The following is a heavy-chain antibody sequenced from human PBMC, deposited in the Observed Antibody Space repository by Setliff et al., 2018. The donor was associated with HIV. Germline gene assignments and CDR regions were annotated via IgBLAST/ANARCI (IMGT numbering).Heavy chain of an antibody. V-gene: IGHV1-18*01. J-gene: IGHJ4*02. Sequence: ASVKVSCKASGYTFSDYGINWVRQAPGQGLEWVGWISAHNGRINYAQKFQGRVTMTTDRSTSTAYMELRSLRSDDTAVYYCARDVGRDGYCFDHWGQGTLVTVSS. CDR1: GYTFSDYG. CDR3: ARDVGRDGYCFDH. D-gene: IGHD5-12*01. CDR2: ISAHNGRI.